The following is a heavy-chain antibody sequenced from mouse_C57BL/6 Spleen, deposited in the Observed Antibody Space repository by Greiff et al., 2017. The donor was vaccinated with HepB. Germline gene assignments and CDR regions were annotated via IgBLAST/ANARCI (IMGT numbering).Heavy chain of an antibody. V-gene: IGHV2-5*01. CDR3: ANLYYGSSSSYFDV. CDR2: IWRGGST. D-gene: IGHD1-1*01. J-gene: IGHJ1*03. CDR1: GFSLTSYG. Sequence: QVHVKQSGPGLVQPSQSLSITCTVSGFSLTSYGVHWVRQSPGKGLEWLGVIWRGGSTDYNAAFMSRLSITKDNSKSQVFFKMNSLQADDTAIYYCANLYYGSSSSYFDVWGTGTTVTVSS.